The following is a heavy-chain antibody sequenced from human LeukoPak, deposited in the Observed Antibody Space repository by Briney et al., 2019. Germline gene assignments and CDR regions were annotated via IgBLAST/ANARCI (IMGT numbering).Heavy chain of an antibody. CDR2: IIPVLNIT. CDR1: GATFSNSA. J-gene: IGHJ6*02. Sequence: ASVNVSCKTSGATFSNSAITWVGHAPGQGLEGMGRIIPVLNITAYAQRVEGSVTITADTSASTVYMELSSLRSEETAVYYCARDQGLTAPPPYGLDVWGQGTTVIVSS. V-gene: IGHV1-69*04. CDR3: ARDQGLTAPPPYGLDV. D-gene: IGHD5-18*01.